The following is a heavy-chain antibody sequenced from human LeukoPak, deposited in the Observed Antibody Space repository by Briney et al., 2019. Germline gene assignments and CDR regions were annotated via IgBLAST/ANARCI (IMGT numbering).Heavy chain of an antibody. CDR3: ARDFDSSGYGDYYFDY. CDR1: GFTFSSYA. CDR2: ISYDGSNK. V-gene: IGHV3-30-3*01. J-gene: IGHJ4*02. Sequence: GGSLRLSCAASGFTFSSYAMHWVRQAPGKGLKWVAVISYDGSNKYYADSVKGRFTISRDNSKNTLYLQMNSLRAEDTAVYYCARDFDSSGYGDYYFDYWGQGTLVTVSS. D-gene: IGHD3-22*01.